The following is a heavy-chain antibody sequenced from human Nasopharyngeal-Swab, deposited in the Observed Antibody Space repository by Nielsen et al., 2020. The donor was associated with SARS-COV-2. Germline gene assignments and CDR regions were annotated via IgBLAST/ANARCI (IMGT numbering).Heavy chain of an antibody. Sequence: GESLKISCAASGFTFSSYSMNWVRQAPGKGLEWVSYISSSSSTIYYADSVKGRFTISRDNAKNSLYLQMNSLRAEDTAVYYCARILYSSGWAPIDAFDIWGQGTMVTVSS. V-gene: IGHV3-48*04. CDR2: ISSSSSTI. CDR3: ARILYSSGWAPIDAFDI. CDR1: GFTFSSYS. J-gene: IGHJ3*02. D-gene: IGHD6-19*01.